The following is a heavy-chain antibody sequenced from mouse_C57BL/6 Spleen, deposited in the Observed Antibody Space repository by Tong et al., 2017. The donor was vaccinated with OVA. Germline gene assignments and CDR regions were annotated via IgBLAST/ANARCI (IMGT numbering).Heavy chain of an antibody. CDR1: GFTFSDYY. J-gene: IGHJ2*01. CDR3: AREDYYGSSFDY. V-gene: IGHV5-4*02. Sequence: EVQLQESGGDLVKPGGSLKLSCAASGFTFSDYYMYWVRQTPEKRLEWVATISDGGSYTYYPDSVKGRFTISRDNAKNNLYLQMSSLKSEDTAMYYCAREDYYGSSFDYWGQGTTLTVSS. CDR2: ISDGGSYT. D-gene: IGHD1-1*01.